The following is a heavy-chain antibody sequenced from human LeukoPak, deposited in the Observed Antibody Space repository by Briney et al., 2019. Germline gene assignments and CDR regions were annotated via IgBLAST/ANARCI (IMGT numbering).Heavy chain of an antibody. CDR3: ARRPQYSSSWNYFDH. Sequence: GESLKISCKGSGYSFTSYRIGWVRQMPGKGLEWMGIIYPGDSDTRYSPSFQGQVTISADKSISTAYLQWSSLKASDTAMYYCARRPQYSSSWNYFDHWGQGTLVTVSS. CDR2: IYPGDSDT. CDR1: GYSFTSYR. D-gene: IGHD6-13*01. V-gene: IGHV5-51*01. J-gene: IGHJ4*02.